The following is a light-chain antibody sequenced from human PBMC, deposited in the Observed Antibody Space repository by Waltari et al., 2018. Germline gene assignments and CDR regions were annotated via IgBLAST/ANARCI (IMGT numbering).Light chain of an antibody. V-gene: IGKV3-11*01. J-gene: IGKJ2*01. CDR2: DTS. CDR3: QQRSAWPRT. CDR1: QSVITF. Sequence: IVLTQSPATLSLSPGGSATPSCRASQSVITFLTWYQQKPGQAPRLLIYDTSKRATGNPARFSGAGSGTDFTLTINSLEPEDFAIYYCQQRSAWPRTFGQGTKLEFK.